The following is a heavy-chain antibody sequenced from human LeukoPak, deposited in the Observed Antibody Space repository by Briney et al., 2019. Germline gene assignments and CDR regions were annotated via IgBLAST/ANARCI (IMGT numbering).Heavy chain of an antibody. CDR2: IGVDGSEK. J-gene: IGHJ3*02. Sequence: PGRSLRLSCAASGFTFRSYGMHWVRQAPGKGLGWLSVIGVDGSEKYYADSGKVRFIISTDKSKNTLDLQRTSLRAEDTPLYYCARDRGTGIYTSDIWGQGTMVTVSP. CDR3: ARDRGTGIYTSDI. D-gene: IGHD3-10*01. V-gene: IGHV3-33*01. CDR1: GFTFRSYG.